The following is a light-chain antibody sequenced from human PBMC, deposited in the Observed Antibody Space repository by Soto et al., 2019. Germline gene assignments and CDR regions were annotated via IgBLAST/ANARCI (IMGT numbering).Light chain of an antibody. V-gene: IGKV3-20*01. J-gene: IGKJ1*01. CDR2: AAS. CDR3: QHYGTSTRT. Sequence: EIVLTQSPGTLSLSPGESATLSCRATQSVSATYLAWYQQKPGQAPRLLIYAASSRATVIPDRFSGSGSGTDFTLAISRLEPEDFAVYWCQHYGTSTRTFGQGTKVEIK. CDR1: QSVSATY.